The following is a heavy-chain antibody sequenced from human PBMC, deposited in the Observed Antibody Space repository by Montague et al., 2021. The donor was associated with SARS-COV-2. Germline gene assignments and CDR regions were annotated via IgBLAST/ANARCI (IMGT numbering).Heavy chain of an antibody. J-gene: IGHJ4*02. V-gene: IGHV3-23*03. D-gene: IGHD3-22*01. CDR3: AKQESNNMIVGVYPDGIDY. CDR1: GFTFSSYA. CDR2: IYSGGSST. Sequence: SLRLSCAASGFTFSSYAMSWFRQAPGKGLEWVSVIYSGGSSTYYSDSVTGRFTISRDNSKHTLYLQMNILRAEDTAVYYCAKQESNNMIVGVYPDGIDYWGQGTLVTVSS.